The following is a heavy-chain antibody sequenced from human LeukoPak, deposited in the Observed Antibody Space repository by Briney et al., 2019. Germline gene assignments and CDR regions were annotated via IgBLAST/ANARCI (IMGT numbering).Heavy chain of an antibody. J-gene: IGHJ4*02. CDR2: IIPIFGTA. V-gene: IGHV1-69*13. D-gene: IGHD4-17*01. CDR1: GGTFISYA. CDR3: ASRREDYGDYEDY. Sequence: GASVKVSCKASGGTFISYAISWVRQAPGQGLEWMGGIIPIFGTANYAQKFQGRVTITADESTGTAYMELSSLRSEDTAVYYCASRREDYGDYEDYWGQGTLVTVSS.